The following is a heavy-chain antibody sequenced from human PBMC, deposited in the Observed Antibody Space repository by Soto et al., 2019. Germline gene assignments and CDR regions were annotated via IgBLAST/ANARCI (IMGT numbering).Heavy chain of an antibody. Sequence: QVQLVQSGAEMKKPGSSVKVSCQSSGGTFNTYAMNWVRQAPGQGPEWMGEISPMFGAANYAPKFQGRVTITADESTVTSYMQLSSLTSEDTALYFCAREVQVHTPAFVYWGQGTLVTVSS. J-gene: IGHJ4*02. CDR1: GGTFNTYA. V-gene: IGHV1-69*19. CDR3: AREVQVHTPAFVY. D-gene: IGHD3-10*01. CDR2: ISPMFGAA.